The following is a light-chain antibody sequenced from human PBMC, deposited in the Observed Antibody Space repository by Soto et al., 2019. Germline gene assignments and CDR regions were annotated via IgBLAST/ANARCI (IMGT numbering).Light chain of an antibody. CDR2: ATS. J-gene: IGKJ5*01. CDR1: QTISNY. V-gene: IGKV1-39*01. CDR3: QQSYNTPIT. Sequence: DIQMTQSPSSLSASLGDRVTITCRASQTISNYLNWYQQKPGRAPELLVYATSSLQSGVPSRFTGSGPGTHFTLTISGLQPADFATYFCQQSYNTPITFGQGTRLEIK.